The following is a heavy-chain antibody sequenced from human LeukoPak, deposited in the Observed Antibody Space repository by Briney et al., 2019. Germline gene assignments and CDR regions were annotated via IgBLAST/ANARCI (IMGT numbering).Heavy chain of an antibody. CDR2: INGSGGST. V-gene: IGHV3-23*01. CDR1: GFTFSSYA. D-gene: IGHD5-12*01. J-gene: IGHJ4*02. Sequence: GGSLRLSCAASGFTFSSYAMSWVRQAPGKGLEWVSAINGSGGSTYYADSVKGRFTISRDNSKNTLYLQMNSLRAEDTAVYYCAKDGSGYDFYFDYWGQGTLVTVSS. CDR3: AKDGSGYDFYFDY.